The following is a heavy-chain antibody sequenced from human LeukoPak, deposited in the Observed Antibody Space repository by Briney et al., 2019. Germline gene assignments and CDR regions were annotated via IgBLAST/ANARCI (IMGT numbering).Heavy chain of an antibody. D-gene: IGHD3-10*01. Sequence: SETLSLTCTVSGYFISSGYYWGWIRQPPGKGLEWIGSIYHSGSTYYNPSLKSRVTISVDTSKNQFSLKLSSVTAADTAVYYCAGASYGSGSYGGYYFDYWGQGTLVTVSS. V-gene: IGHV4-38-2*02. J-gene: IGHJ4*02. CDR3: AGASYGSGSYGGYYFDY. CDR1: GYFISSGYY. CDR2: IYHSGST.